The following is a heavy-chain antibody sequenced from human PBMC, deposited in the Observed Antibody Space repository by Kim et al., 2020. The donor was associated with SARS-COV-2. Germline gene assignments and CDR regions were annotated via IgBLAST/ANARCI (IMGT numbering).Heavy chain of an antibody. CDR2: IIITSYT. CDR3: ARGGMSRFDY. CDR1: GFSFSDYY. V-gene: IGHV3-11*05. D-gene: IGHD3-16*01. Sequence: GGSLRLSCAASGFSFSDYYMSWIRQAPGKGLEWVSSIIITSYTNYADSVKGRFTISRDNAKNSLYLQMNSLRADDTAVYYCARGGMSRFDYWGQGTLVTV. J-gene: IGHJ4*02.